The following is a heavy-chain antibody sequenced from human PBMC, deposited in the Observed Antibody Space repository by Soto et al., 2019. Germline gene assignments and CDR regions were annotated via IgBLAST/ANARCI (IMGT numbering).Heavy chain of an antibody. Sequence: SETLSLTCTVSGGSISSSSYYWCWIRQPPGKGLEWIGSIYYSGSTYYNPSLKSRVTISVDTSKNHFSLRLTSVTAADTAVYYCARDLWVEPELYYYGMDVWGQGTTVTVSS. V-gene: IGHV4-39*02. J-gene: IGHJ6*02. CDR1: GGSISSSSYY. CDR2: IYYSGST. CDR3: ARDLWVEPELYYYGMDV. D-gene: IGHD1-1*01.